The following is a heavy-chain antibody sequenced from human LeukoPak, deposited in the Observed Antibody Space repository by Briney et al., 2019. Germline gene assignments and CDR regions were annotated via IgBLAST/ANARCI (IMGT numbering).Heavy chain of an antibody. CDR3: AGTYYDFWSGYYYYYMDV. Sequence: SVKVSCKASGGTFSSYAISWVRQAPGQGLEWMGGIIPIFGTANYAQKFRGRVTITTDESTSTAYMELSSLRSEDTAVYYCAGTYYDFWSGYYYYYMDVWGKGTTVTVSS. V-gene: IGHV1-69*05. J-gene: IGHJ6*03. CDR2: IIPIFGTA. CDR1: GGTFSSYA. D-gene: IGHD3-3*01.